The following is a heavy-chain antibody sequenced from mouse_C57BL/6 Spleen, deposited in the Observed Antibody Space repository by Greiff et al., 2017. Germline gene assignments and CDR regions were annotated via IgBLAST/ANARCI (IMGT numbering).Heavy chain of an antibody. J-gene: IGHJ2*01. CDR2: ISSGSSTI. CDR1: GFTFSDYG. D-gene: IGHD2-1*01. CDR3: ARRRGNEGSFAY. Sequence: EVKVVESGGGLVKPGGSLKLSCAASGFTFSDYGMHWVRQAPEKGLEWVAYISSGSSTIYYADTVKGRFTFPRDNAKNTLFLQMTRLRSEDTAMYYCARRRGNEGSFAYWGQGTTLTVSS. V-gene: IGHV5-17*01.